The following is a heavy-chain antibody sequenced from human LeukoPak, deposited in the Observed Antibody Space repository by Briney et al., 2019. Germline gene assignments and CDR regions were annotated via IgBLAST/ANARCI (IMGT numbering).Heavy chain of an antibody. J-gene: IGHJ4*02. CDR2: INHSGST. Sequence: SETLSLTCAVYGGSFSGYYWSWIRQPPGKGLEWIGEINHSGSTNYNPSLKSRVTISVDTSKNQFTLKLSSVTAADTAVYYCARGAGGLAGRWGQGTLVTVSS. CDR3: ARGAGGLAGR. V-gene: IGHV4-34*01. D-gene: IGHD2-15*01. CDR1: GGSFSGYY.